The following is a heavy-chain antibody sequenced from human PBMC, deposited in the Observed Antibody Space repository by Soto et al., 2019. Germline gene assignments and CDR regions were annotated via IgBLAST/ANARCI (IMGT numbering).Heavy chain of an antibody. CDR1: GYTFTSYG. CDR3: ASHAHSYSAFDI. D-gene: IGHD5-18*01. V-gene: IGHV1-18*01. Sequence: ASVKVSCKPSGYTFTSYGISWVRQAPGQGLEWMGWISAYNGNTNYAQKLQGRVTMTTDTSTSTASIELRSLRSDDPAVYYCASHAHSYSAFDIWGQGTMVTVSS. CDR2: ISAYNGNT. J-gene: IGHJ3*02.